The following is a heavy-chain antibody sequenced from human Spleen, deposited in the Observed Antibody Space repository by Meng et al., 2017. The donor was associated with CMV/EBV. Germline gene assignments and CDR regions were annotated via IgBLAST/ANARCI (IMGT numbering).Heavy chain of an antibody. CDR2: IIPMANVA. CDR1: GGTFTSYT. D-gene: IGHD1-26*01. Sequence: KVSCKASGGTFTSYTFSWVRQALGQGLEWMGRIIPMANVANYAQKFQDRVTIIADKSTSTVYMQLSNLRSDDTAVYFCARMGINWFDPWGQGTLVTVSS. V-gene: IGHV1-69*02. J-gene: IGHJ5*02. CDR3: ARMGINWFDP.